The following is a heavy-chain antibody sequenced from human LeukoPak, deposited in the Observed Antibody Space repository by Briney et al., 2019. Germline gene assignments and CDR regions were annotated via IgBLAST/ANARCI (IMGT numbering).Heavy chain of an antibody. CDR1: GFTFSNAC. J-gene: IGHJ4*02. CDR2: IKSKTDGGTT. CDR3: TTEGFIAAPTFDY. V-gene: IGHV3-15*07. Sequence: GGSLRLSCAASGFTFSNACMNWVRQAPGKGLEWVGRIKSKTDGGTTDYAAPVKGRFTISRDDSKNTLYLQMNSLKTEDTAVYYCTTEGFIAAPTFDYWGQGTLVTVSS. D-gene: IGHD6-6*01.